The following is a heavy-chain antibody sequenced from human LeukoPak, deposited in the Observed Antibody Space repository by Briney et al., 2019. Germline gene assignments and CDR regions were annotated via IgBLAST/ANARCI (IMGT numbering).Heavy chain of an antibody. J-gene: IGHJ4*02. CDR2: IRYDGSQK. D-gene: IGHD7-27*01. Sequence: GSLRLSCVVSGFTFVSHGMHWLRQAPGKGLEWVAFIRYDGSQKYYADSVKGRFTISRDSSNNILFLQMNNLRAEGSAVYYCARVLGTTDYFDYWGQGTLVAVSS. CDR3: ARVLGTTDYFDY. V-gene: IGHV3-30*02. CDR1: GFTFVSHG.